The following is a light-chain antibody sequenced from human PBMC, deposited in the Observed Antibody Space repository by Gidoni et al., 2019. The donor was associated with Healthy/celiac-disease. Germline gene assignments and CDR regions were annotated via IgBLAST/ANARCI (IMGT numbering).Light chain of an antibody. Sequence: ELVLTQSPATLSLSPGERATLSCRASQSVSSYLAWYQQKPGQAPRLLIYDASNRATGIPARFSGSGSGTDFTLTISSLEPEDFAVYYCQQRSNWGLTFXGXTKVEIK. V-gene: IGKV3-11*01. CDR2: DAS. CDR3: QQRSNWGLT. J-gene: IGKJ4*01. CDR1: QSVSSY.